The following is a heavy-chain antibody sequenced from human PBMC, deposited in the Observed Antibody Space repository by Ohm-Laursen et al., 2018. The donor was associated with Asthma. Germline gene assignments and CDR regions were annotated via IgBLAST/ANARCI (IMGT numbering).Heavy chain of an antibody. CDR3: ARVNSSGWYREHYYGMDV. D-gene: IGHD6-19*01. CDR2: IYYSGST. J-gene: IGHJ6*02. V-gene: IGHV4-31*03. Sequence: TLSLTCTVSGGSISSGGYYWSWIRQHPGKGLEWIGYIYYSGSTYYNPSLKSRVTISVDTSKNQFSLKLSSVTAADTAVYYCARVNSSGWYREHYYGMDVWGQGTTVTVSS. CDR1: GGSISSGGYY.